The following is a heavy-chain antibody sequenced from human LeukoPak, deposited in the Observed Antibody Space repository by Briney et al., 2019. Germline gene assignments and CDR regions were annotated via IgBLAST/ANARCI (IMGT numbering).Heavy chain of an antibody. CDR1: GGSFSGYY. CDR2: INHSGST. J-gene: IGHJ6*04. Sequence: PSETLSLTCAVYGGSFSGYYWSWIRQPPGKRLEWIGEINHSGSTNYNPSLKSRVTISVDTSKNQFSLKLSSVTAADTAVYYCARGLNYYYYGMDVWGKGTTVTVSS. V-gene: IGHV4-34*01. CDR3: ARGLNYYYYGMDV.